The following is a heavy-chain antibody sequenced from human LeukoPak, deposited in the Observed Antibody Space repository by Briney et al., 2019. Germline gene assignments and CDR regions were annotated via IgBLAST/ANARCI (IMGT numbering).Heavy chain of an antibody. CDR2: IWYDGSNK. Sequence: GGSLRLSCAASGFTFSSYGMHWVRLAPGKGLEWVAVIWYDGSNKYSADSVKGRFTISRDNSKNTLYLQMNSLRAEDTALYYCARATPDYYGMDVWGQGTTVTVSS. V-gene: IGHV3-33*01. CDR3: ARATPDYYGMDV. CDR1: GFTFSSYG. J-gene: IGHJ6*02.